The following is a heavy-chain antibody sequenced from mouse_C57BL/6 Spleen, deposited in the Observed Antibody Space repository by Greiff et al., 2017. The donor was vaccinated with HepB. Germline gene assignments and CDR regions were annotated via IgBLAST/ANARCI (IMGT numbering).Heavy chain of an antibody. CDR3: ARKRGTTVSPYFDV. CDR1: GFSLTSYG. D-gene: IGHD1-1*01. V-gene: IGHV2-2*01. Sequence: VKLMESGPGLVQPSQSLSITCTVSGFSLTSYGVHWVRQSPGKGLEWLGVIWSGGSTDYNAAFISRLSISKDNSKSQVFFKMNSLQADDTAIYYCARKRGTTVSPYFDVWGTGTTVTVSS. J-gene: IGHJ1*03. CDR2: IWSGGST.